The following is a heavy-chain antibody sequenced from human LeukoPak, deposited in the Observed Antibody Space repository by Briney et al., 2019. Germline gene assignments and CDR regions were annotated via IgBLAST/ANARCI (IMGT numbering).Heavy chain of an antibody. CDR1: GYNFTTYW. D-gene: IGHD2-8*01. V-gene: IGHV5-51*01. CDR3: ARHERGYCTNGVCYGIDY. CDR2: IYPGDSDT. J-gene: IGHJ4*02. Sequence: GEYLKISCKASGYNFTTYWIAWVRQMPGKGLEWMGIIYPGDSDTIYSPSFQGQVTMSADKSITTAFLQWSSLKASDTAMYYCARHERGYCTNGVCYGIDYWGQGTLVTVSS.